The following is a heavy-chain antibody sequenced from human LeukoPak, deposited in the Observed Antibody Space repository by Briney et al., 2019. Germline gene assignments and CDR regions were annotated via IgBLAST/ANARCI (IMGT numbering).Heavy chain of an antibody. Sequence: EASVKVSCKASGYTFTSHDINWVRQATGQGLEWMGWMNPNSGNTGYAQKFQGRVTMTRNTSISTAYMELSSLRSEDTAVYYCARRVTYYDILTGYEIRDFDYWGQGTLVTVSS. V-gene: IGHV1-8*01. CDR2: MNPNSGNT. J-gene: IGHJ4*02. CDR1: GYTFTSHD. CDR3: ARRVTYYDILTGYEIRDFDY. D-gene: IGHD3-9*01.